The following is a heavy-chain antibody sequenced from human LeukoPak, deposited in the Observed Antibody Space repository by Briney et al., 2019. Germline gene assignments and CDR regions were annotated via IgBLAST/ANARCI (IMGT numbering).Heavy chain of an antibody. CDR3: ARRGFHDYSGFDY. J-gene: IGHJ4*02. CDR1: GFTFDDYG. CDR2: IGGSSSDI. D-gene: IGHD1-26*01. Sequence: GGSLRLSCAASGFTFDDYGMSWVRQAPGKGLEWVSSIGGSSSDIYYAASVKGRFTISRDNAKNSLYLQMKSLRAGDTAVYYCARRGFHDYSGFDYWGQGTLVTVSS. V-gene: IGHV3-21*01.